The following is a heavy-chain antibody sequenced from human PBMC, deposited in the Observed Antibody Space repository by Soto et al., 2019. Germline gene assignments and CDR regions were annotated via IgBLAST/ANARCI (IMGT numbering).Heavy chain of an antibody. CDR3: ARSVEATSIDY. Sequence: QVQLVESGGGLVKPGGYLRLSCAASGFTFSDYYMSWIRQAPGKGLAWVSYISSSSSYTNYADSVKGRFTISRDNAKNSLYQQMNSLRAEDTAVYYCARSVEATSIDYWGQGTLVTVSS. J-gene: IGHJ4*02. D-gene: IGHD1-26*01. CDR1: GFTFSDYY. V-gene: IGHV3-11*05. CDR2: ISSSSSYT.